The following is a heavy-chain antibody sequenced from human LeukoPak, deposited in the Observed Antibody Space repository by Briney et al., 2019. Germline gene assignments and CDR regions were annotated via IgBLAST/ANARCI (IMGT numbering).Heavy chain of an antibody. Sequence: ASVKVSCKASGYTFTGYYMHWVRQAPGQGLEWMGWINPNSGGTNYAQKFQGRVTMTRDTSISTAYMELSRLRSDDTAVYYCARYSYGYPTSPIDYWGQGTLVTVSS. CDR2: INPNSGGT. D-gene: IGHD5-18*01. CDR1: GYTFTGYY. J-gene: IGHJ4*02. CDR3: ARYSYGYPTSPIDY. V-gene: IGHV1-2*02.